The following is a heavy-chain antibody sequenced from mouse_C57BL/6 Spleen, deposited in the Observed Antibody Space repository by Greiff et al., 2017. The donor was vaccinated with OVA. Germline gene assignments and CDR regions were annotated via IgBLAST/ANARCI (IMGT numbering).Heavy chain of an antibody. Sequence: VQVVESGAELARPGASVKMSCKASGYTFTSYTMHWVKQRPGQGLEWIGYINPSSGYTKYNQKFKDKATLTADKSSSTAYMQLSSLTSEDSAVYYCARQGAGYDRTYFDYWGQGTTLTVSS. CDR2: INPSSGYT. CDR3: ARQGAGYDRTYFDY. V-gene: IGHV1-4*01. D-gene: IGHD2-2*01. J-gene: IGHJ2*01. CDR1: GYTFTSYT.